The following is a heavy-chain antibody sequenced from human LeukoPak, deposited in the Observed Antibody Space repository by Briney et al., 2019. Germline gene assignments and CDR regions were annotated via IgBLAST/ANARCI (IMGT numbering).Heavy chain of an antibody. D-gene: IGHD6-13*01. CDR1: GFTFSSYG. V-gene: IGHV3-30*18. CDR2: ISYDGSNK. J-gene: IGHJ4*02. Sequence: GGSLRLSCAASGFTFSSYGMHWVRQAPGKGLEWVAVISYDGSNKYYADSVKGRFTISRDNSKNTLYLQMNSLRAEDTAVYYCAKPLSTGYSSLGIGYWGQGTLVTVSS. CDR3: AKPLSTGYSSLGIGY.